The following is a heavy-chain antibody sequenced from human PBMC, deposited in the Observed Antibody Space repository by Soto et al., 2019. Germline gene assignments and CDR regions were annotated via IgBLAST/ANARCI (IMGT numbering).Heavy chain of an antibody. D-gene: IGHD4-17*01. Sequence: ASVKVSCKASGYTFTSYDINWVRQATGQGLEWMGWMNPNSGNTGYAQKFQGRVTMTRNTSISTAYMELSSLRSEDTAVYYCARAMDYGDYDVYWGQGTLVTVSS. CDR2: MNPNSGNT. CDR3: ARAMDYGDYDVY. V-gene: IGHV1-8*01. CDR1: GYTFTSYD. J-gene: IGHJ4*02.